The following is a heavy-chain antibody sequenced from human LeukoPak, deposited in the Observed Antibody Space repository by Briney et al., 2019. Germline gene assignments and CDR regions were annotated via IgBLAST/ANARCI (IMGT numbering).Heavy chain of an antibody. V-gene: IGHV4-38-2*02. CDR1: GYSISSGYY. CDR3: ARVAWGTYRSHYYFDY. Sequence: SETLSLTCTVSGYSISSGYYWGWIRQPPGKGLEWIGSIYHSGNTYYNPSLKSRVTISVDTSKNQFSLGLRSVTAADTAVYYCARVAWGTYRSHYYFDYWGQGTLVTVSS. D-gene: IGHD3-16*02. J-gene: IGHJ4*02. CDR2: IYHSGNT.